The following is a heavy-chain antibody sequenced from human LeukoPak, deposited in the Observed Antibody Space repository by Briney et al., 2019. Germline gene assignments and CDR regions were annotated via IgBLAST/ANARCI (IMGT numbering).Heavy chain of an antibody. Sequence: GGSLRLSCAASGFMFSNYWMNWVRQAPGKGLVWVSRVASDGSSTTYADSVKGRFSISRDNAKNTLYLQMNSLRVEDTAVYYCARGRPHGNDYWGQGTLVTVSS. V-gene: IGHV3-74*01. CDR1: GFMFSNYW. CDR3: ARGRPHGNDY. J-gene: IGHJ4*02. CDR2: VASDGSST. D-gene: IGHD4-23*01.